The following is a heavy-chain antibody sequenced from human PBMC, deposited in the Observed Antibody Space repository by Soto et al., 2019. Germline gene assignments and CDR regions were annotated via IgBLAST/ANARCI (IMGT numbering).Heavy chain of an antibody. J-gene: IGHJ6*02. D-gene: IGHD3-16*01. CDR3: ARHTDDVPYIWGSDYDGMDV. CDR2: ISLNNGKT. V-gene: IGHV1-18*01. Sequence: QVQLVQSGAEVKKPWASVKVSCKATGYMFTRYGITWVRQAPGQGLEGMGWISLNNGKTKYAQKFQGRATMTTDTSTNTAYMELTSLGSDDTAIYYCARHTDDVPYIWGSDYDGMDVWGQGSTVTVSS. CDR1: GYMFTRYG.